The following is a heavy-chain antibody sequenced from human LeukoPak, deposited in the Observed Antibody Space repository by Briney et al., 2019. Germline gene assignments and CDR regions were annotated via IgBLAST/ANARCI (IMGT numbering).Heavy chain of an antibody. CDR1: GGSISSSNW. V-gene: IGHV4-4*02. CDR2: IHHSGST. CDR3: ARRSSTGGRYLDY. Sequence: SGTLSLTCAVSGGSISSSNWWSWVRQPPGKGLEWIGEIHHSGSTNYNPSLKSRVTIPVDTSKNQFSLKLRSVTAADTAVYYCARRSSTGGRYLDYWGQGTLVTVSS. J-gene: IGHJ4*02. D-gene: IGHD1-26*01.